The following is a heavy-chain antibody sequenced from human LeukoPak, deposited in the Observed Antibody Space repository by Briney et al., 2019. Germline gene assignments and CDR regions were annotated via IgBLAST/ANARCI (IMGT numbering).Heavy chain of an antibody. CDR3: ARHSGSGYYSYFYTMDV. CDR1: GDSITSDKW. V-gene: IGHV4-4*02. D-gene: IGHD2-15*01. J-gene: IGHJ6*02. CDR2: IHHSKSS. Sequence: SGTLSLTCAVSGDSITSDKWWTWVRQPPGKGLEWIGEIHHSKSSNYYPSLKSRVTISVDKSKNQFSLKLTSVTAADTAVYYCARHSGSGYYSYFYTMDVWGQGATVAVSS.